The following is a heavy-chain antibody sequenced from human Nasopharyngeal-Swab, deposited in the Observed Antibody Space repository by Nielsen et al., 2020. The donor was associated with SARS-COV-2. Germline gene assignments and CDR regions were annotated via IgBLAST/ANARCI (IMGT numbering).Heavy chain of an antibody. CDR1: GFFLTTNA. V-gene: IGHV3-64D*08. D-gene: IGHD3-10*01. J-gene: IGHJ3*02. CDR3: VKDLPGTYSFDI. Sequence: GESLKISCSASGFFLTTNAMHWVRQAPGKGLEYVSSINDHGDRIHYADSVRGRFTISRDIYKNTLYLQMSSLRPEDTAVYYCVKDLPGTYSFDIWGQGTMVVFSS. CDR2: INDHGDRI.